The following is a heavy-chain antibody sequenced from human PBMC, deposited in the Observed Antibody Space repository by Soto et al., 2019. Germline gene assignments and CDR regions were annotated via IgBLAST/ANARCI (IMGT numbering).Heavy chain of an antibody. CDR3: ATEGVAPYYSYGMDV. CDR2: ISTYNGDT. CDR1: GYTFTRSG. Sequence: QVQLVQSGAEVKKPGASVKVSCKASGYTFTRSGISWVRQAPGQGLEWMGWISTYNGDTNYAQTFQGRVTMTTDTSTSTVYTELRSLRSDDTAVYYCATEGVAPYYSYGMDVWGQGTPVTVSS. D-gene: IGHD5-12*01. V-gene: IGHV1-18*01. J-gene: IGHJ6*02.